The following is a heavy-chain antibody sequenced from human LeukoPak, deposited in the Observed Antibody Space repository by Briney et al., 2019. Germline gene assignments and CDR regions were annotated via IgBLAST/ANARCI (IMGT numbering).Heavy chain of an antibody. CDR1: GFTFSSYA. D-gene: IGHD2-21*01. Sequence: GGSLRLSCAASGFTFSSYAMHWVRQAPGKGLEYVSAISSNGGSTYYANSVKGRFTISRDNSKNTLYLQMNSLRAEDTAVYYCAKDLHSRPDAFDIWGQGRWSPSLQ. CDR2: ISSNGGST. CDR3: AKDLHSRPDAFDI. V-gene: IGHV3-64*01. J-gene: IGHJ3*02.